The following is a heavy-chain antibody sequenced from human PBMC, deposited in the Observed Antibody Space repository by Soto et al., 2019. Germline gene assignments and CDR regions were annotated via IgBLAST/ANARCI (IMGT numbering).Heavy chain of an antibody. J-gene: IGHJ4*02. Sequence: SVKVSCKAPGGTFSSYAISWVRQAPGQGLEWMGGIIPIFGTANYAQKFQGRVTITADESTSTAYMELSSLRSGDTAVYYCARGPLGYSYGYYFDYWGQGTLVTVSS. CDR2: IIPIFGTA. V-gene: IGHV1-69*13. CDR3: ARGPLGYSYGYYFDY. D-gene: IGHD5-18*01. CDR1: GGTFSSYA.